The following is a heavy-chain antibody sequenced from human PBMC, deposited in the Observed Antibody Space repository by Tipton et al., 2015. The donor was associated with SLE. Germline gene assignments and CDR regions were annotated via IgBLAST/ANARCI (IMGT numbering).Heavy chain of an antibody. CDR3: AIGRRGAAAGDYYYYYMDV. Sequence: TLSLTCTVSGGSISSSSYYWGWIRQPPGKGLEWIGYIYYSGSTNYNPSLKSRVTISVDTSKNQFSLKLSSVTAADTAVYYCAIGRRGAAAGDYYYYYMDVWGKGTTVTVSS. CDR1: GGSISSSSYY. V-gene: IGHV4-61*05. D-gene: IGHD6-13*01. CDR2: IYYSGST. J-gene: IGHJ6*03.